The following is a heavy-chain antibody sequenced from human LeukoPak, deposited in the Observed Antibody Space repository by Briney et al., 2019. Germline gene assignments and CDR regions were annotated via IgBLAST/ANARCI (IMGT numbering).Heavy chain of an antibody. V-gene: IGHV3-30*02. CDR1: GFTFSSYG. CDR3: AKGSYDCSSNSCPQYYYYMDV. CDR2: VRFDGSDK. D-gene: IGHD2-2*01. Sequence: GGSLRLSCAASGFTFSSYGMHWVRQAPGKGLEWVAFVRFDGSDKYYAESVTGRFTISRDNSKNTLYLQMSSLRPEDTAVYYCAKGSYDCSSNSCPQYYYYMDVWGKGTTVTVSS. J-gene: IGHJ6*03.